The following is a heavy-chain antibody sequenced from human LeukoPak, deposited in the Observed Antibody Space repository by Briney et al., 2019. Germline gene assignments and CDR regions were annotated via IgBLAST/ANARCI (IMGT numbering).Heavy chain of an antibody. V-gene: IGHV4-39*07. CDR2: ISYIGST. J-gene: IGHJ4*02. CDR3: AGGYSSSSS. CDR1: GGSISSSSYY. Sequence: PSETLSLTCTVSGGSISSSSYYWGWIRQPPGKGLEWIGSISYIGSTFYNPPLKSRVTISVDTSKNQFSLKLSSVTAADTAVYYCAGGYSSSSSWGQGTLVTVSS. D-gene: IGHD6-13*01.